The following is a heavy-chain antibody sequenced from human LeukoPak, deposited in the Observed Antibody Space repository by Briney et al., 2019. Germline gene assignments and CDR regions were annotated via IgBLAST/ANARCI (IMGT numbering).Heavy chain of an antibody. V-gene: IGHV3-23*01. CDR3: VRDLHHAFDI. CDR2: ISGSGGST. Sequence: GGSLRLSCAASGFTFSTYAITWVRQAPGKGLEWVSAISGSGGSTNYADSVKGRFTISRDNSKNTLYLQMNSLRAEDTAVYYCVRDLHHAFDIWGQGTMVTASS. CDR1: GFTFSTYA. J-gene: IGHJ3*02.